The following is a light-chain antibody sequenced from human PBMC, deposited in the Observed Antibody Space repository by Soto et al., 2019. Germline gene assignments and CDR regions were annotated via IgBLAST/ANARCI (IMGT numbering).Light chain of an antibody. CDR3: QQYGRSGT. Sequence: EIVLPQCPGTLSLSPGETATLSCRASQSVSNNYLAWYQQKPGQAPRLLIYGASNRATGIPDRFSGSGSGTDFTLTISRLEPEDFAVYYCQQYGRSGTFGQGTKVDI. CDR2: GAS. J-gene: IGKJ1*01. CDR1: QSVSNNY. V-gene: IGKV3-20*01.